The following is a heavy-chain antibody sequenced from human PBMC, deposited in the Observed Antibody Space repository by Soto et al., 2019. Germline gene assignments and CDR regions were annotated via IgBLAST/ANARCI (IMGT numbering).Heavy chain of an antibody. D-gene: IGHD6-13*01. V-gene: IGHV4-59*01. Sequence: QVQLQESGPGLVKPSETLSLTCTVSGGSISSYYWSWIRQPPGKGLEWIGYIYYSGSTNYNPSLKSRVTISVDTSKTQFSLKLSSVTAADTAVYYCARGPAYSSSWYGVYWGQGTLVTVSS. CDR1: GGSISSYY. CDR2: IYYSGST. CDR3: ARGPAYSSSWYGVY. J-gene: IGHJ4*02.